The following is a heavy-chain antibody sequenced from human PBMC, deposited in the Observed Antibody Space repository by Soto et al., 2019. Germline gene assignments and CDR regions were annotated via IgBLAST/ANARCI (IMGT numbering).Heavy chain of an antibody. Sequence: PGGSLRLSCAASGFTFSSYAMSWVRQAPGKGLEWVSAISGSGGSTYYADSVKGRFTISRDNSKNTLYLQMNSLRAEDTAVYYCAKDRLLRNYDFWSGSQAFDIWGQGTMVTVSS. V-gene: IGHV3-23*01. D-gene: IGHD3-3*01. CDR1: GFTFSSYA. CDR2: ISGSGGST. CDR3: AKDRLLRNYDFWSGSQAFDI. J-gene: IGHJ3*02.